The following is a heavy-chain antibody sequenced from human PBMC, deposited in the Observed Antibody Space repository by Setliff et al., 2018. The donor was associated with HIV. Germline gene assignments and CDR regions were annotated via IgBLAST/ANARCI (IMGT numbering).Heavy chain of an antibody. CDR2: IYRDGAT. D-gene: IGHD4-17*01. V-gene: IGHV3-53*01. J-gene: IGHJ4*02. CDR1: GFTVSDNY. CDR3: ARGRINYGDYYY. Sequence: GGSLRLSCAASGFTVSDNYMSWVRQAPGKGPEWVSVIYRDGATYYADSVKGRFTISRDTAKNTVYLQMNSLTSEDTAFYYCARGRINYGDYYYWGQGTLVTVSS.